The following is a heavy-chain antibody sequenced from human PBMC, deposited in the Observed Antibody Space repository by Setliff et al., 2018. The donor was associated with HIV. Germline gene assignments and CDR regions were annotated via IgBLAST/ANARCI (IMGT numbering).Heavy chain of an antibody. D-gene: IGHD3-3*01. CDR3: VRDPGGIFDAFDV. V-gene: IGHV3-7*01. J-gene: IGHJ3*01. CDR1: GFSFSNSW. Sequence: PGGSLRLSCAASGFSFSNSWMTWVRQAPGKGLEWVATIKEDGREKYYGDSVKGRFTISRDNAKNSLDLEMHSLTDEDTAVYYCVRDPGGIFDAFDVWGQGTMVTVSS. CDR2: IKEDGREK.